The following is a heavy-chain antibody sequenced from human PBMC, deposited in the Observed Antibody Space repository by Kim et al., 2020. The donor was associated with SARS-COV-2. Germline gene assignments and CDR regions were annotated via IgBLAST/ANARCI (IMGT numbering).Heavy chain of an antibody. Sequence: SETLSLTCTVSGGSISSGGYYWSWIRQHPGKGLEWIGYIYYSGSTYYNPSLKSRVTISVDKSKNQFSLKLSSVTAADTAVYYCARNLGITMIIVVTGWFDPWGQGTLVTVSS. CDR2: IYYSGST. CDR1: GGSISSGGYY. CDR3: ARNLGITMIIVVTGWFDP. V-gene: IGHV4-31*03. D-gene: IGHD3-22*01. J-gene: IGHJ5*02.